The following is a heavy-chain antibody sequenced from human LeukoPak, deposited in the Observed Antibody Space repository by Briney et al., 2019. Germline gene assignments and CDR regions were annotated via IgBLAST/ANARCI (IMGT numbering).Heavy chain of an antibody. V-gene: IGHV1-2*02. CDR2: INPNSGGT. CDR3: ARDKQRDRIVVVPAAPRGFDP. D-gene: IGHD2-2*01. CDR1: GYTFTGY. J-gene: IGHJ5*02. Sequence: ASVTVSCKASGYTFTGYMHWVRQAPGQGLEWMGWINPNSGGTNYAQKFQGRVTMTRDTSISTAYMELSRLRSDDTAVYYCARDKQRDRIVVVPAAPRGFDPWGQGTLVTVSS.